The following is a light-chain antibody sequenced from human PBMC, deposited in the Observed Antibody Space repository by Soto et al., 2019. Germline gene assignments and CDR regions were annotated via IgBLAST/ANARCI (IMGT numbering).Light chain of an antibody. Sequence: QSALTQPASVSGSPGQSITISCTGTSSDIGDYNYVSWYQQYPGKVPKLVIYDVSHRPSGVSNRFSGSKSGNTASLTISGRQAEDEADYYCSSSTTTTSLVVFGGGTKLTV. CDR2: DVS. CDR1: SSDIGDYNY. J-gene: IGLJ3*02. V-gene: IGLV2-14*01. CDR3: SSSTTTTSLVV.